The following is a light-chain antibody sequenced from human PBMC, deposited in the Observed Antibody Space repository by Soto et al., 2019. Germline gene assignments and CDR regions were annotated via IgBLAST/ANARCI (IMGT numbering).Light chain of an antibody. V-gene: IGKV3-20*01. CDR1: QSVSSSY. Sequence: EIVLTQSPGTLSLSPGERATLSCRASQSVSSSYLAWYQQKPGQAPTLLIYGASSRVTGIPDRFSGSGSGTDFTLTISRLEPEDFAVYYCQQYGGSPLYTFGQGTKLEI. CDR2: GAS. J-gene: IGKJ2*01. CDR3: QQYGGSPLYT.